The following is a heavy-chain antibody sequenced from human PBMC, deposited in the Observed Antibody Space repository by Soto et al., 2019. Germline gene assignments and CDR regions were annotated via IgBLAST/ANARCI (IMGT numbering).Heavy chain of an antibody. CDR1: GFSLRASGFG. Sequence: QITLKESGPTLVKPTQTLTLACTFSGFSLRASGFGVGWIRQPPGKALEWLAVIYWDDQKRYSPSLESRLTVTKDTSGNQVVLTMTNLDPLDTGTYFCAHTTRLQLRADGERRDAFDIWGQGTTVTVSS. D-gene: IGHD2-21*01. CDR3: AHTTRLQLRADGERRDAFDI. J-gene: IGHJ3*02. CDR2: IYWDDQK. V-gene: IGHV2-5*02.